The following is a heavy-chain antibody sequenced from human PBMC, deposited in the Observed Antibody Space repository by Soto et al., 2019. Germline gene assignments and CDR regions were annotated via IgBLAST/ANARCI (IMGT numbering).Heavy chain of an antibody. CDR3: AKDLYYYDSSLDDY. J-gene: IGHJ4*02. Sequence: QVHLAESGGGVVQPGRSLRLSCAGSGFTFSSYAMHWVRQAPGKGLEWVAVISNDGTHKYYAESLKGRFIISRDNSKNTPYLQINSLRAEDTAVYFCAKDLYYYDSSLDDYWGQGTLVTVSS. V-gene: IGHV3-30*18. CDR1: GFTFSSYA. CDR2: ISNDGTHK. D-gene: IGHD3-22*01.